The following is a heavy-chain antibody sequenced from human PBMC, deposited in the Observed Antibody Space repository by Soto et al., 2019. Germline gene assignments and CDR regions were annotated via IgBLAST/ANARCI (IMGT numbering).Heavy chain of an antibody. CDR2: ISGSGGST. D-gene: IGHD2-8*01. J-gene: IGHJ5*02. CDR1: GFTFSSYA. Sequence: GGSLRLSCAASGFTFSSYAMSWVRQAPGKGLEWVSAISGSGGSTYYANSVKGRFTISRDKSKNTLYLQMNRLRAEDTAVYYCAKVDGVKNWFDPWGQGTLVTVSS. CDR3: AKVDGVKNWFDP. V-gene: IGHV3-23*01.